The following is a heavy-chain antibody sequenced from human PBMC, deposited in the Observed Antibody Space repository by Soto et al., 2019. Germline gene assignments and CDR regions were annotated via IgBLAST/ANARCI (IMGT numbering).Heavy chain of an antibody. Sequence: SLTCTVSGGTISSWYWSWIRQPPEKGLEWIGYIYYSGSTNCNPSLKSRVTISVDTSKNQFSLKLSSVTAADTAVYYCARFYYDSSGYLPSPYYYYYGMDVWGQGTTVTVSS. CDR1: GGTISSWY. CDR2: IYYSGST. CDR3: ARFYYDSSGYLPSPYYYYYGMDV. V-gene: IGHV4-59*08. J-gene: IGHJ6*02. D-gene: IGHD3-22*01.